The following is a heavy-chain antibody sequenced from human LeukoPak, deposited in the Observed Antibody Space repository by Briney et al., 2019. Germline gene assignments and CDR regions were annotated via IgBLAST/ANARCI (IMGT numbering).Heavy chain of an antibody. CDR1: GDTFINYA. CDR3: ARGPRAYYYYYMDV. Sequence: SVKVSCKASGDTFINYAISWVRQAPGQGLEWMGGIITIFGSANYAQKFQGRVTITTDESTSTAYMELSSLRSEDTAVYYCARGPRAYYYYYMDVWGKGTTVTVSS. V-gene: IGHV1-69*05. J-gene: IGHJ6*03. CDR2: IITIFGSA.